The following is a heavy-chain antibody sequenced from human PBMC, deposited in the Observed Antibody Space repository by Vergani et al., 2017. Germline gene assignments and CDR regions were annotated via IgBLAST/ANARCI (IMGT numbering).Heavy chain of an antibody. CDR3: ASSHIAAAGTLGEQAG. V-gene: IGHV3-7*01. CDR1: GFTFSSYW. CDR2: IKQDGSEK. J-gene: IGHJ4*02. D-gene: IGHD6-13*01. Sequence: EVQLVESGGGLVQPGGSLRLSCAASGFTFSSYWMSWVRQAPGKGLEWVANIKQDGSEKYYVDSVKGRFIISRDNAKNSLYLQMNSLRAEDTAVYYCASSHIAAAGTLGEQAGWGQGTLVTVSS.